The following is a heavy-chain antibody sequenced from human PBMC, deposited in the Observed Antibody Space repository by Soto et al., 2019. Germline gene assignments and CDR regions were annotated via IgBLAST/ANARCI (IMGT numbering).Heavy chain of an antibody. CDR3: AKPGPGITIFGVVLPGYFDY. Sequence: PGGSLRLSCAASGFTFSSYAMSWVRQAPGKGLEWVSAISGSGGSTYYADSVKGRFTISRDNSKNTLYLQMNSLRAEDTAVYYCAKPGPGITIFGVVLPGYFDYWGQGTLVTVSS. CDR1: GFTFSSYA. V-gene: IGHV3-23*01. D-gene: IGHD3-3*01. CDR2: ISGSGGST. J-gene: IGHJ4*02.